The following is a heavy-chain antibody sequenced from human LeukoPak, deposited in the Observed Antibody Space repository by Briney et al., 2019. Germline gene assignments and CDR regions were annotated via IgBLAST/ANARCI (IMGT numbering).Heavy chain of an antibody. CDR2: IIPIFGTA. CDR3: ARSEYRATSYYYYYMDV. Sequence: SVKVSCKASGGTFSSYAISWVRQAPGQGLEWMGGIIPIFGTANYAQKFQGRVTITADESTSTAYMELSSLRSEDTAVYYCARSEYRATSYYYYYMDVWGKGTTVTISS. D-gene: IGHD5-18*01. V-gene: IGHV1-69*13. J-gene: IGHJ6*03. CDR1: GGTFSSYA.